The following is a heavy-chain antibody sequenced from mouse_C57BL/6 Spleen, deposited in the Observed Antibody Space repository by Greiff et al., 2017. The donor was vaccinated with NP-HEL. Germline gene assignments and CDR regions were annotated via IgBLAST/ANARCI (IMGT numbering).Heavy chain of an antibody. CDR1: GYTFTSYW. CDR3: ARDFGNYYGSSSTGYFDV. J-gene: IGHJ1*03. V-gene: IGHV1-53*01. CDR2: INPSNGGT. D-gene: IGHD1-1*01. Sequence: QVQLQQPGTELVKPGASVKLSCKASGYTFTSYWMHWVKQRPGQGLEWIGNINPSNGGTNYNEKFKSKATLTVDKSSSTAYMQLISLTSEDSAVYYCARDFGNYYGSSSTGYFDVWGTGTTVTVSS.